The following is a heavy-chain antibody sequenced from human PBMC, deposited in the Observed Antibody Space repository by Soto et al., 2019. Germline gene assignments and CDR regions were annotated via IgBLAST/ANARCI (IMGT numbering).Heavy chain of an antibody. Sequence: EVQLLESGGGLVQPGGSLRLSCAASGFTFSSYAMSWVRQAPGKGLEWVSTISGSGGSTYYADSVKGRFTISRDNFKNTLYLQMNSLRAEDTAVYYCAKNSGYGQYGGAFDYWGQGTLVTVSS. D-gene: IGHD5-12*01. CDR2: ISGSGGST. V-gene: IGHV3-23*01. CDR1: GFTFSSYA. J-gene: IGHJ4*02. CDR3: AKNSGYGQYGGAFDY.